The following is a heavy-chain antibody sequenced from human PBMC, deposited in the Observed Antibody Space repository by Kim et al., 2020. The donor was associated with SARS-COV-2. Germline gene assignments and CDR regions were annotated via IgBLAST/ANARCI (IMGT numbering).Heavy chain of an antibody. D-gene: IGHD3-16*01. Sequence: STFYADSVKGRFTISNDNSKNTLYLQMNSLRGEDTAVYYCARGRGDAFDIWGQGTMVTVSS. CDR3: ARGRGDAFDI. CDR2: ST. J-gene: IGHJ3*02. V-gene: IGHV3-66*01.